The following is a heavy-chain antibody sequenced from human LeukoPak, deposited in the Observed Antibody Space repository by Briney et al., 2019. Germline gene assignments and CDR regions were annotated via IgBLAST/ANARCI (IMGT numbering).Heavy chain of an antibody. J-gene: IGHJ4*02. D-gene: IGHD5-24*01. Sequence: PSETLSLTCAVYGGSFSGYYWSWLRQPPGKGLEWIGEINHSGSTNYNPSLKSRVTISVDTSKNQFSLKLSSVTAADTAVYYCAMRVEMATIKLLDYWGQGTLVTVSS. V-gene: IGHV4-34*01. CDR2: INHSGST. CDR3: AMRVEMATIKLLDY. CDR1: GGSFSGYY.